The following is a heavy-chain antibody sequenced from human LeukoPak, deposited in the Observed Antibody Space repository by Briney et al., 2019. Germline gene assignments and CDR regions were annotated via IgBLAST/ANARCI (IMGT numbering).Heavy chain of an antibody. J-gene: IGHJ4*02. CDR2: IYTSGST. D-gene: IGHD2-2*01. V-gene: IGHV4-4*09. CDR3: ARQYCSSTSCYNDY. Sequence: PSETLSLTCTVSGGSISSYYWSWIRQPPGKGLGWIGYIYTSGSTNYNPSLKSRVTISVDTSKNQFSLKLSSVTAADTAVYYCARQYCSSTSCYNDYWGQGTLVTVSS. CDR1: GGSISSYY.